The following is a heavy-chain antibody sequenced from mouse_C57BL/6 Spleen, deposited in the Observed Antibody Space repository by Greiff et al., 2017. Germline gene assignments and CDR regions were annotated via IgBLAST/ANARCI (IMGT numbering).Heavy chain of an antibody. J-gene: IGHJ3*01. D-gene: IGHD2-4*01. CDR2: IDPENGDT. V-gene: IGHV14-4*01. CDR1: GFNIKDDY. Sequence: EVQRVESGAELVRPGASVKLSCTASGFNIKDDYMHWVKQRPEQGLEGVGWIDPENGDTEYASKFQGKATITADTSSNTAYLQLSSLTSEDTAVYYCTTDDYDWFAYWGQGTLVTVSA. CDR3: TTDDYDWFAY.